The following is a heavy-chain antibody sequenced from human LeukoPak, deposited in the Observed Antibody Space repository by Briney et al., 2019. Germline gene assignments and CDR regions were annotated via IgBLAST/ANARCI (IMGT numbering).Heavy chain of an antibody. V-gene: IGHV3-11*03. Sequence: GGSLRLSCAASGFTFTNYYMSWIRQAPGKGLEWVSYIGSSGSYTNYADSVKGRFTISRDNAKNSLYLQMNSLRAEDTAVYYCARSGSYYTFDYWGQGTLVTVSS. CDR1: GFTFTNYY. CDR2: IGSSGSYT. D-gene: IGHD1-26*01. J-gene: IGHJ4*02. CDR3: ARSGSYYTFDY.